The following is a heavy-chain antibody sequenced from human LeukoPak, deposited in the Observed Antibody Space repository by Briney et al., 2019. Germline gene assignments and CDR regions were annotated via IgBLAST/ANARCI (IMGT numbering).Heavy chain of an antibody. Sequence: ASVKVSCKASGYTFTSYYMHWVRQAPGQGLEWMGWISAYNGNTNYAQKLQGRVTMTTDTSTSTAYMELRSLRSDDTAVYYCARVALDYYYYGMDVWGQGTTVTVSS. CDR2: ISAYNGNT. V-gene: IGHV1-18*04. CDR1: GYTFTSYY. J-gene: IGHJ6*02. CDR3: ARVALDYYYYGMDV.